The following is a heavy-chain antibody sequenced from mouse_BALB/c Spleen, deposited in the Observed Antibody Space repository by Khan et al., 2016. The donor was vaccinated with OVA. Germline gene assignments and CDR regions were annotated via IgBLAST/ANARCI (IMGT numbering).Heavy chain of an antibody. D-gene: IGHD2-14*01. CDR1: GFSLNTYG. J-gene: IGHJ3*01. Sequence: QVQLKESGPGLVQPSQSLSITCTVSGFSLNTYGIHWIRQSQGKGLEWLGVIRSGGTTDYNGAFISRLNITKDNSKSQVFFKMNSLQADDTAIYXFARNSYLYDFTYWGQGTLVTVSA. V-gene: IGHV2-2*01. CDR2: IRSGGTT. CDR3: ARNSYLYDFTY.